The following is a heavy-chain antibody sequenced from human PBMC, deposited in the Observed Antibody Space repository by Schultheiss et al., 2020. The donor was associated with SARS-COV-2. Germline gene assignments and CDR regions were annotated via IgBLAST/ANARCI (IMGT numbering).Heavy chain of an antibody. CDR2: ISYDGSNK. Sequence: GGSLRLSCAASGFTFSSYALHWVRQAPGKGLEWVAVISYDGSNKYYADSVKGRFTISRDNSKNTLYLQMNSLRAEDTAVYYCARDGRRWELLGDAFDIWGQGTMVTVSS. J-gene: IGHJ3*02. CDR1: GFTFSSYA. CDR3: ARDGRRWELLGDAFDI. V-gene: IGHV3-30*14. D-gene: IGHD1-26*01.